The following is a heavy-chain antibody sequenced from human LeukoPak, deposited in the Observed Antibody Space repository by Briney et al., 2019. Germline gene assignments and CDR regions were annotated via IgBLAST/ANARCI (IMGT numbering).Heavy chain of an antibody. CDR3: ARGLKYCIGGSCYSRNFDY. D-gene: IGHD2-15*01. J-gene: IGHJ4*02. Sequence: ASVKVSCKASGYTFTSYYMHWVRQAPGQGLEWMGIINPSGGSTSYAQKFQGRVTMTRDTSISTAYMDLTRLTSDDTAVYYCARGLKYCIGGSCYSRNFDYWGQGTLVTVSS. V-gene: IGHV1-46*01. CDR1: GYTFTSYY. CDR2: INPSGGST.